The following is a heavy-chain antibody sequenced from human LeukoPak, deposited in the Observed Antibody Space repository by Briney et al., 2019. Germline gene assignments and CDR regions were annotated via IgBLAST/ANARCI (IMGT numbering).Heavy chain of an antibody. D-gene: IGHD3-16*01. CDR3: ARLGDYDAFDI. CDR2: IYWDNDK. Sequence: SGPTLVKPTQTLTLTCTFSGFSLTTSGVGVGWIRQPPGKALEWLALIYWDNDKRYSPSLRSRLTITKDTSKNQVVLTMTNMDPVDTATYYCARLGDYDAFDIWGQGTMVTVSS. J-gene: IGHJ3*02. CDR1: GFSLTTSGVG. V-gene: IGHV2-5*02.